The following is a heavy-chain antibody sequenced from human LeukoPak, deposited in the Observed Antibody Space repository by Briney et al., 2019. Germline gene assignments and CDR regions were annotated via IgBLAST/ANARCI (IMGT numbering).Heavy chain of an antibody. Sequence: PSETLSLTCTVSGGSISSSSYYWGWIRQPPGEGLEWIGSIYYSGSTYYNPSLKSRVTISVDTSKNQFSLKLSSVTAADTAVYYCARHEALGNWFDPWGQGTLVTVSS. J-gene: IGHJ5*02. CDR2: IYYSGST. V-gene: IGHV4-39*01. CDR3: ARHEALGNWFDP. CDR1: GGSISSSSYY.